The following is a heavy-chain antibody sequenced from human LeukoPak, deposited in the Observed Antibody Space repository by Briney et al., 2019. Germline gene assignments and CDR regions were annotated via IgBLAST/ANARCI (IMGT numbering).Heavy chain of an antibody. CDR1: GYTFTSYA. D-gene: IGHD5-18*01. V-gene: IGHV1-3*01. Sequence: GASVKVSCKASGYTFTSYAMYWVRQAPGQRLEWMGWINAGNGNTKYSQKFQGRVTITRDTSTSTVYMELSSLRSEDTAVYYCARTSQLWGDAFDIWGQGTMVTVSS. J-gene: IGHJ3*02. CDR3: ARTSQLWGDAFDI. CDR2: INAGNGNT.